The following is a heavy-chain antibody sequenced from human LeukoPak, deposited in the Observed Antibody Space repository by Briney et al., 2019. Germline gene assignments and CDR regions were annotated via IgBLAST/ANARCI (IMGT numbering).Heavy chain of an antibody. D-gene: IGHD1-26*01. CDR1: GFTFSSYA. J-gene: IGHJ4*02. Sequence: GGSLRLSCAASGFTFSSYAMSWVRQAPGKGLEWVSAISGSGGSTYYADSVKGRFTISRDNSKNTLYLQMNSLRAEDTAVYYCAKDTEEELLRTSDLSYYFGYWGQGTLVTVSS. CDR2: ISGSGGST. V-gene: IGHV3-23*01. CDR3: AKDTEEELLRTSDLSYYFGY.